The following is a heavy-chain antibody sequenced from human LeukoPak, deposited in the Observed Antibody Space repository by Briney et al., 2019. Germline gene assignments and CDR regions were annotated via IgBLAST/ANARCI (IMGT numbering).Heavy chain of an antibody. J-gene: IGHJ1*01. CDR1: GFAFSSYS. CDR3: ARAGITTTGPLFQH. V-gene: IGHV3-48*01. D-gene: IGHD6-13*01. CDR2: ISSSSSTI. Sequence: GGSLRLSCAASGFAFSSYSMNGVRQAPGKGLEWVSYISSSSSTIYYADSVKGRFTISRDNAKSSLYLQVNSLRAEDTAVYYCARAGITTTGPLFQHWGQGTLVTVSS.